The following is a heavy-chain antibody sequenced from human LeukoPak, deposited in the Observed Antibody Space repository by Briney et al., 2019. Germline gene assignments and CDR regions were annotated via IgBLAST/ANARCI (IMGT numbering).Heavy chain of an antibody. CDR2: FDPEDGET. Sequence: ASAKVSSKVSGYTLTELSMHWVRHAPGKGLEGMGGFDPEDGETIYAQKFQGRVTMTEDTSTDTAYMELSSLRSEDTAVYYCATSIVATITLDYWGQGTLVTASS. CDR3: ATSIVATITLDY. V-gene: IGHV1-24*01. J-gene: IGHJ4*02. D-gene: IGHD5-12*01. CDR1: GYTLTELS.